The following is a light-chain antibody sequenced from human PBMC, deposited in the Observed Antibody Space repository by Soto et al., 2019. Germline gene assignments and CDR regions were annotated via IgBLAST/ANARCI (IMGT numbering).Light chain of an antibody. Sequence: EIVLTQSPATLSLSPGERATLSCRASQSVSSYLAWYQQKPGQAPRLLIYDASNRATGIPARFSGSGSGTEFTLTISNLEPEDFAVYYCQQRSNLLLTFGQGTRLEIK. CDR1: QSVSSY. CDR3: QQRSNLLLT. CDR2: DAS. V-gene: IGKV3-11*01. J-gene: IGKJ5*01.